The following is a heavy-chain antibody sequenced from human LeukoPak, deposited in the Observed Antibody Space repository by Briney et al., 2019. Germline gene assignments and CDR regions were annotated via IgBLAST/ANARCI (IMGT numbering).Heavy chain of an antibody. CDR1: GFTVSSNY. Sequence: GGSLTVSCAASGFTVSSNYMSWVRQAPGKGLEWVSVIYSGGSTYYADSVKGRFTISRDNSKNTLYLQMNSLRAEDTAVYYCARRGYSYGLDYWGQGTLVSVSS. D-gene: IGHD5-18*01. J-gene: IGHJ4*02. V-gene: IGHV3-53*01. CDR2: IYSGGST. CDR3: ARRGYSYGLDY.